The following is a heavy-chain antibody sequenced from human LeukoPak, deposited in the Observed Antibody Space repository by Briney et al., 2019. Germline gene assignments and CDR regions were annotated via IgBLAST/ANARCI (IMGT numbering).Heavy chain of an antibody. D-gene: IGHD3-10*01. V-gene: IGHV1-46*01. CDR1: GYTFTSYF. CDR2: INPSGGST. Sequence: ASVKVSCKASGYTFTSYFMNWVRQAPGQGLEWMGIINPSGGSTSYAQKFQGRVTMTRDMSTSTVYMELRSLRSDDTAVYYCAKNERVRRVVKDLFESWGQGTLVTVSS. J-gene: IGHJ4*02. CDR3: AKNERVRRVVKDLFES.